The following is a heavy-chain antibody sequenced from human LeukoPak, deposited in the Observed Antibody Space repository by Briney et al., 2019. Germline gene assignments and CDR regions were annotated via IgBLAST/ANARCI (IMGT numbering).Heavy chain of an antibody. D-gene: IGHD6-19*01. CDR3: VRDGVAGTYYFDY. CDR2: ISPSGGST. J-gene: IGHJ4*02. Sequence: ASVKVSCKASGYTFTTYYIHWVRQAPGQGLEWMGMISPSGGSTSYPQKFQGRVTLTRDTSTSTVYMELSSLISEDTAVYFCVRDGVAGTYYFDYWGQGTLVTVSS. V-gene: IGHV1-46*01. CDR1: GYTFTTYY.